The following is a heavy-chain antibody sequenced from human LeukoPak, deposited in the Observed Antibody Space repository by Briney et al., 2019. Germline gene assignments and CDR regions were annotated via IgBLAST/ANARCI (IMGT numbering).Heavy chain of an antibody. CDR1: GYTFTSYG. J-gene: IGHJ4*02. V-gene: IGHV1-69*13. Sequence: GASVKVSCKASGYTFTSYGISWVRQAPGQGLEWMGGIIPIFGTANYAQKFQGRVTITADESTSTAYMELSSLRSEDTAVYYCARVGRWLQFNPGADDYWGQGTLVTVSS. D-gene: IGHD5-24*01. CDR3: ARVGRWLQFNPGADDY. CDR2: IIPIFGTA.